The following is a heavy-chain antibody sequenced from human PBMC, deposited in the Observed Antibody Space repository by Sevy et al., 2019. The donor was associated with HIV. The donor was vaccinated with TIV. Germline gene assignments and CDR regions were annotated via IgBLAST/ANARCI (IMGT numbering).Heavy chain of an antibody. J-gene: IGHJ4*02. CDR3: ARSIFYDSSGRDLYYFDY. V-gene: IGHV1-69*13. CDR2: IIPIFGTA. D-gene: IGHD3-22*01. CDR1: GGTFSSYA. Sequence: ASVKVSCKASGGTFSSYAISWVRQAPGQGLEWMGGIIPIFGTANYAQKFQGGVTITADESTSTAYMELGSLRSEDTAVYYCARSIFYDSSGRDLYYFDYWGQGTLVTVSS.